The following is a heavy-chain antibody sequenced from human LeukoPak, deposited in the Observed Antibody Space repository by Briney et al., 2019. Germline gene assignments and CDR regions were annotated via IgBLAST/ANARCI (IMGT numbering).Heavy chain of an antibody. J-gene: IGHJ5*02. Sequence: GASVKVSCKASGYTFTSYDINWVRQATGQGLEWMGWMNPNSGNTGYAQKFQGRVTMTRNTSISTAYMELSSLRSEDTAVYYCARGGGYCSSTSCRNWFDPWGQGTLVTVSS. CDR3: ARGGGYCSSTSCRNWFDP. CDR1: GYTFTSYD. V-gene: IGHV1-8*01. CDR2: MNPNSGNT. D-gene: IGHD2-2*01.